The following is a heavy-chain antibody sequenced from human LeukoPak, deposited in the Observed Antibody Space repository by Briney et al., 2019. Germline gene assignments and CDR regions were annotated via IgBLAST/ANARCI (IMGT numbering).Heavy chain of an antibody. J-gene: IGHJ6*03. Sequence: GGSLRLSCAASGFTFSYFEMNWVRQAPGKGLEWISYISSSGSSIYYADFVKGRFAISRDDAKSSFYLQMNGLRAEDTAIYYCVSRSSWTYYMDVWGKGITVSVSS. D-gene: IGHD6-13*01. V-gene: IGHV3-48*03. CDR1: GFTFSYFE. CDR2: ISSSGSSI. CDR3: VSRSSWTYYMDV.